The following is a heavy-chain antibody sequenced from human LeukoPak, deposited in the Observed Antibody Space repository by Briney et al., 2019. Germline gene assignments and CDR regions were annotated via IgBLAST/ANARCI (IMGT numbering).Heavy chain of an antibody. D-gene: IGHD6-19*01. CDR1: GGSFSGYY. V-gene: IGHV4-34*01. J-gene: IGHJ6*03. CDR3: ARVLAVAGRYYYYYMDV. CDR2: INHSGST. Sequence: SETLSLTCAVYGGSFSGYYWSWIRQPPGKGLEWIGEINHSGSTNYNPSLKSRVTISVDTSKNQFSLKLSSVTAADTAVYYCARVLAVAGRYYYYYMDVWGKGTTVTISS.